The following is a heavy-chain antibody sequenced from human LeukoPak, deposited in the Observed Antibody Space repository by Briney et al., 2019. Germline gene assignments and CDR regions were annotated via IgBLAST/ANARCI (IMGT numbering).Heavy chain of an antibody. D-gene: IGHD4-17*01. CDR3: AVYGDYGLSYYYGMDV. CDR2: IIPIFGTA. CDR1: GYTFTSNY. J-gene: IGHJ6*02. Sequence: SVKVSCKASGYTFTSNYIHRVRQAPGQGLEWMGGIIPIFGTANYAQKFQGRVTITADESTSTAYMELSSLRSEDTAVYYCAVYGDYGLSYYYGMDVWGQGTTVTVSS. V-gene: IGHV1-69*13.